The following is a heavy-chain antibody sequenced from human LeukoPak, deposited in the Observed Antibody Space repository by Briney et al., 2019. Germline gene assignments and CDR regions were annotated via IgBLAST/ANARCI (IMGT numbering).Heavy chain of an antibody. V-gene: IGHV3-48*02. CDR3: ARGALDFDY. CDR1: GFTFSSYS. Sequence: GGSLRLSCAAFGFTFSSYSMNWVRQAPGKGLEWVSYISSSSSTIYYADSVKGRFTISRDNAKNSLYLHMNSLKDEDTAVYYCARGALDFDYWGQGTLVTVSS. CDR2: ISSSSSTI. J-gene: IGHJ4*02.